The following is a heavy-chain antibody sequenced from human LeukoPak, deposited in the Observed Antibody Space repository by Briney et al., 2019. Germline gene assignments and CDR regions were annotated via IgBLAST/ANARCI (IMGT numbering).Heavy chain of an antibody. CDR1: GNSFGNYY. CDR2: INHSGST. Sequence: SETLSLTCTVSGNSFGNYYWSWIRQPPGKGLEWIGEINHSGSTNYNPSLKSRVTISVDTSKNQFSLKLSSVTAADTAVYYCARARGYSYGYLSYWGQGTLVTVSS. J-gene: IGHJ4*02. V-gene: IGHV4-34*01. D-gene: IGHD5-18*01. CDR3: ARARGYSYGYLSY.